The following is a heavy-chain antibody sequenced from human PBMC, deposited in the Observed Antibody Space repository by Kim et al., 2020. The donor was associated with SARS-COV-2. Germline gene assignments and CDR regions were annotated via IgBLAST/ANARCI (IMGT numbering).Heavy chain of an antibody. CDR2: INHSGST. V-gene: IGHV4-34*01. Sequence: SETLSLTCAVYGGSFSGYYWSWIRQPPGKGLEWIGEINHSGSTNYNPSLKSRVTISVDTSKNQFSLKLSSVTAADTAVYYCARGLTMVRGVTDYWGQGTLVTVSS. CDR1: GGSFSGYY. J-gene: IGHJ4*02. CDR3: ARGLTMVRGVTDY. D-gene: IGHD3-10*01.